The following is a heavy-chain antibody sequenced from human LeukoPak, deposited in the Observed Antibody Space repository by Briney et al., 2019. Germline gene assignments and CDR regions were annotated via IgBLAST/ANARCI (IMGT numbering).Heavy chain of an antibody. J-gene: IGHJ1*01. Sequence: SETLSLTCAVYGGSFSGYYWSWIRQPPGKGLEWIGEINHSGSTNYNPSLKSRVTISVDTSKNQFSLKLSSVTAADTAVYYCARVAAAGLGYFQHWGQGTLVTVSS. CDR2: INHSGST. CDR3: ARVAAAGLGYFQH. D-gene: IGHD6-13*01. CDR1: GGSFSGYY. V-gene: IGHV4-34*01.